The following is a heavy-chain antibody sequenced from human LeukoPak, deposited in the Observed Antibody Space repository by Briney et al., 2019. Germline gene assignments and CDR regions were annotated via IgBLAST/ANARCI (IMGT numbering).Heavy chain of an antibody. CDR2: TYYRSKWYN. D-gene: IGHD3-22*01. CDR3: ARDSGLYYYDSSGYPLDY. Sequence: SQTLSLTCAISGDSVSSNSAAWNWIRQSPSRGLEWLGRTYYRSKWYNDYAVSVKSRITINPDTSKNQFSLQLNSVTPEDTAVYYCARDSGLYYYDSSGYPLDYWGQGTLVTVSS. V-gene: IGHV6-1*01. J-gene: IGHJ4*02. CDR1: GDSVSSNSAA.